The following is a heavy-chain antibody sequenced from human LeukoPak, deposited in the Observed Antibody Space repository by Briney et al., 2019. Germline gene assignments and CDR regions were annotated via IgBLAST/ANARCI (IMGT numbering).Heavy chain of an antibody. D-gene: IGHD2-15*01. V-gene: IGHV3-21*01. CDR3: AKDYYRGQYCSGGSCYSLGLDAFDI. CDR2: ISSSSSYI. J-gene: IGHJ3*02. Sequence: GGSLRLSCAASGFTFSSYSMNWVRQAPGKGLEWVSSISSSSSYIYYADSVKGRFTISRDNSKNTLYLQMNSLRAEDTAVYYCAKDYYRGQYCSGGSCYSLGLDAFDIWGQGTMVTVSS. CDR1: GFTFSSYS.